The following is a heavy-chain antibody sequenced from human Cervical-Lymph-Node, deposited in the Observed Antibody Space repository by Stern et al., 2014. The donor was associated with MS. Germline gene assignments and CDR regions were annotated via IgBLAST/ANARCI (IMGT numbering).Heavy chain of an antibody. Sequence: VQLLESGPGLVKPSETLSLTCTVSGGSTSSYYWSWIRQPPGKGLEWIGYISSSGGTKYNPSLKRRVPISVDTSKNQSALTLSSVTAADAAVYYCARGYTTSSGRPDYWGQGTLVTVST. D-gene: IGHD6-6*01. CDR3: ARGYTTSSGRPDY. V-gene: IGHV4-59*08. CDR2: ISSSGGT. CDR1: GGSTSSYY. J-gene: IGHJ4*02.